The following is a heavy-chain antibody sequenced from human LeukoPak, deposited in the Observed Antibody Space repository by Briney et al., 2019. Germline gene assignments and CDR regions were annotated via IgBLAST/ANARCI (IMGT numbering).Heavy chain of an antibody. CDR1: GGTFSSYA. CDR2: IIPILGIA. Sequence: SVKVSCKASGGTFSSYAISWVGQAPGQGLDWMGRIIPILGIANYAQKFQGRVTITADKSTSTAYMELSSLRSEDTAVYYCASGDILTWYAFDIWGQGTMVTVPS. J-gene: IGHJ3*02. D-gene: IGHD3-9*01. CDR3: ASGDILTWYAFDI. V-gene: IGHV1-69*04.